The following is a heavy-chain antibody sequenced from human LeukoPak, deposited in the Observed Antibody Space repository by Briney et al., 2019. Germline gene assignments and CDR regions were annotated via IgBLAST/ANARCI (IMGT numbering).Heavy chain of an antibody. CDR1: GFTFSSYG. CDR2: ISYDGSNK. J-gene: IGHJ5*02. CDR3: AKAAYDCSSTSCYGPGGLDP. V-gene: IGHV3-30*18. Sequence: GRSLRLSCAASGFTFSSYGMHWVRQAPGKGLEWVAVISYDGSNKYYADSVKGRFTISRDNSKNTLYLQMNSLRAEDTAVYYCAKAAYDCSSTSCYGPGGLDPWGQGTLVTVSS. D-gene: IGHD2-2*01.